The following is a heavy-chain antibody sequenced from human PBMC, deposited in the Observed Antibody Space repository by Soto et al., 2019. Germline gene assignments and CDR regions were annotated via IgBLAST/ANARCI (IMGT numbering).Heavy chain of an antibody. CDR1: GGSISSGGYS. CDR3: ARGPRDYYGSGRNEYYYYGMDV. Sequence: SETLSLTCAVSGGSISSGGYSWSWIRQPPGKGLEWIGYIYHSGSTYYNPSLKSRVTISVDRSKNQFSLKLSSVTAADTAVYYCARGPRDYYGSGRNEYYYYGMDVWGQGTTVTVSS. V-gene: IGHV4-30-2*01. D-gene: IGHD3-10*01. CDR2: IYHSGST. J-gene: IGHJ6*02.